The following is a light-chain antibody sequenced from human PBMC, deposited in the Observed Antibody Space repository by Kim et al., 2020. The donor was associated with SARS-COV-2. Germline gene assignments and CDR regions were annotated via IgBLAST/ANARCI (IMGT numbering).Light chain of an antibody. CDR3: QQYNNFPLT. J-gene: IGKJ5*01. Sequence: DIQMTQSPSTLSASVGDRVTITCRASQSFSSWLAWYQQKPGKVPKLLIYKTSILESGVPSRFSGSGSGTEFTLTISSLQPDDFATYYCQQYNNFPLTFGQGTQLEIK. CDR2: KTS. CDR1: QSFSSW. V-gene: IGKV1-5*03.